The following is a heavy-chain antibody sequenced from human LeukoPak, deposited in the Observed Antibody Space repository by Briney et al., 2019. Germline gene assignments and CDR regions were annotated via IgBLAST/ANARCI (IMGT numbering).Heavy chain of an antibody. CDR3: ARDRYCSAASCYGNLFDY. CDR2: IDPNSGGT. V-gene: IGHV1-2*02. Sequence: ASVKVSCKTPGYTFTSYDLNWVRQATGQGLEWMGWIDPNSGGTNSEQKFQGRVTMTRDTSISTAYMEVSRLRSDDTALYYCARDRYCSAASCYGNLFDYWGQGTLVTVSS. D-gene: IGHD2-15*01. CDR1: GYTFTSYD. J-gene: IGHJ4*02.